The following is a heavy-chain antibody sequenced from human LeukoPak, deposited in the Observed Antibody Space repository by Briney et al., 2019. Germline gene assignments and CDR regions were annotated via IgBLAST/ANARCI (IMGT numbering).Heavy chain of an antibody. V-gene: IGHV4-30-4*01. Sequence: SQTLSLTCGVTGGSISAGDYYWSWIRQPPGKGLEWIVYIYYSGNTYYRPSLRSRATISMDTSKNQISLKLNSVTAADTAVYYCARATPGYYEYTNYRYYFDYWGQGTLVTVSS. J-gene: IGHJ4*02. CDR2: IYYSGNT. CDR3: ARATPGYYEYTNYRYYFDY. D-gene: IGHD3-22*01. CDR1: GGSISAGDYY.